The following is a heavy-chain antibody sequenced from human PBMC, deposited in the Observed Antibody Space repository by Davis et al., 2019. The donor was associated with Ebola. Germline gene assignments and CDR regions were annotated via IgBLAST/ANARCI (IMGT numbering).Heavy chain of an antibody. V-gene: IGHV4-59*12. CDR1: GGSMESYY. Sequence: MPSETLSLTCKVSGGSMESYYWTWIRQPPGKGLEWMGYIYDTGYTTYSPSLKSRVTLSVDTSKNQFSLKLSSVTAADTAVYYCARVKYQLLLVTWPWGQGTLVTVSS. D-gene: IGHD2-2*01. CDR3: ARVKYQLLLVTWP. CDR2: IYDTGYT. J-gene: IGHJ5*02.